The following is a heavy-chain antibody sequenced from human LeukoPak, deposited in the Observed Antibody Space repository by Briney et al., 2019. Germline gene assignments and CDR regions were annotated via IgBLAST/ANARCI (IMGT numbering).Heavy chain of an antibody. D-gene: IGHD1-14*01. CDR1: GIRFNDYW. J-gene: IGHJ4*02. V-gene: IGHV3-7*01. CDR2: IKEDGGEM. Sequence: GGSLRLSCTVSGIRFNDYWMSWVRQAPGKGLEWVANIKEDGGEMYYADSVKGRFIISRDNAKNSVYLQMNILRVEDTAVYYCASGMIEFDYWGQGTLVTVSS. CDR3: ASGMIEFDY.